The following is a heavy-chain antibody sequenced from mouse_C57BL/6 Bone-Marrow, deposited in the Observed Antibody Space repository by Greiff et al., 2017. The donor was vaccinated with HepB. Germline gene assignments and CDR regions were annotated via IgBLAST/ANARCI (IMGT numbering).Heavy chain of an antibody. V-gene: IGHV1-82*01. Sequence: QVQLQQSGPELVKPGASVKISCKASGYAFSSSWMNWVKQRPGKGLEWIGRIYPGDGDTNYNGKFKGKATLTADKSSSTAYMQLSSLTSEDSAVYFCARWGKSRFDYWGQGTTLTVSS. CDR2: IYPGDGDT. CDR1: GYAFSSSW. J-gene: IGHJ2*01. CDR3: ARWGKSRFDY. D-gene: IGHD2-1*01.